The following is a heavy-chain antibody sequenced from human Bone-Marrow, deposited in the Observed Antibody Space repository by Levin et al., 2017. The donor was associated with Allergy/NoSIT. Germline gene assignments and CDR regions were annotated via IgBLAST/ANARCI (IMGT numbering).Heavy chain of an antibody. Sequence: VASVKVSCKASGYTFTGHYIHWVRQAPGQGLEWMGWMNANSGATTYAQNFQDRVTMTRDTTVTTGYIELSSLRSYDTAVYYCARGYPPLSSSGWYVCDYWGQGALVTVS. CDR3: ARGYPPLSSSGWYVCDY. J-gene: IGHJ4*02. V-gene: IGHV1-2*02. CDR2: MNANSGAT. CDR1: GYTFTGHY. D-gene: IGHD6-19*01.